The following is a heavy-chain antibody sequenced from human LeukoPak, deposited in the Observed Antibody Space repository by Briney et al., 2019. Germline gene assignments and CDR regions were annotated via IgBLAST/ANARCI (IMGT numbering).Heavy chain of an antibody. J-gene: IGHJ4*02. CDR3: AKTRPLDSSSWSHGDY. D-gene: IGHD6-13*01. CDR1: GFTFSSYA. Sequence: GGSLRLSCPASGFTFSSYAMSWVRQAPGMGLEWVSGISSSGGSTYYADSVKGRFTISRDNSKNTLYLQMNSLRAEDTAVYYCAKTRPLDSSSWSHGDYWGQGTLVTVSS. V-gene: IGHV3-23*01. CDR2: ISSSGGST.